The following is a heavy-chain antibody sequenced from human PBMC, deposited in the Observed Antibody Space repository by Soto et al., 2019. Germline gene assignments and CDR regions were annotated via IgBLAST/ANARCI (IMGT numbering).Heavy chain of an antibody. CDR2: INHSGST. CDR3: ARENGPLRGIAAAGTDY. J-gene: IGHJ4*02. D-gene: IGHD6-13*01. V-gene: IGHV4-34*01. CDR1: GGSFSGYY. Sequence: SETLSLTCAVYGGSFSGYYWSWIRQPPGKGLEWIGEINHSGSTNYNPSLKSRVTISVDTSKNQFSLKLSSVTAADTAVYYCARENGPLRGIAAAGTDYWGQGTLVTVSS.